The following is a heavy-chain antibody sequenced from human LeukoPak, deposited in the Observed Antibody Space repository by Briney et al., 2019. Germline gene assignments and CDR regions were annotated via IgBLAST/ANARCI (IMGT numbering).Heavy chain of an antibody. V-gene: IGHV4-4*07. CDR2: IYTSGST. J-gene: IGHJ1*01. Sequence: SETLSLTCTVSGDSISSYWSWIRQPAGKGLEWIGRIYTSGSTNYNPSLKSRVTMSVDTSKNQFSLKLSSVTAADTAVYYCASQGIGYCSSTSCYGDTEYFQHWGQGTLVTVSS. CDR3: ASQGIGYCSSTSCYGDTEYFQH. D-gene: IGHD2-2*01. CDR1: GDSISSY.